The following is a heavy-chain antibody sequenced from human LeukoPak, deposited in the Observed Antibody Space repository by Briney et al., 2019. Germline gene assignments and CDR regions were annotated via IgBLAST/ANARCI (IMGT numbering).Heavy chain of an antibody. Sequence: PGGSLRLSCAASGFTFSSYGMHWVRQAPGKGLEWVGVISYDGSNKYYAYSVKGRFTLYRDNSKNTLYMQMHSLRAEDTAVYYCAKDRGSGSYHGVFAYWGQGTLVTVSS. V-gene: IGHV3-30*18. CDR1: GFTFSSYG. CDR2: ISYDGSNK. D-gene: IGHD1-26*01. J-gene: IGHJ4*02. CDR3: AKDRGSGSYHGVFAY.